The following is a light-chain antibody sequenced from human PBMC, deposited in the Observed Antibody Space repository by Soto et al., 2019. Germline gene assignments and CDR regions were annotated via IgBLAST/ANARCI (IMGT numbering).Light chain of an antibody. CDR2: GAS. J-gene: IGKJ4*01. Sequence: EIVLTQSPDTLSVSPGESATLSCRASQTIGSNLAWYQQKPGQPPRLLIYGASTRATGIPATFSGSGSGTEFTLTLSSLQSEDFAVYYCQQYNAWPPELTFGGGTKVEI. CDR3: QQYNAWPPELT. V-gene: IGKV3-15*01. CDR1: QTIGSN.